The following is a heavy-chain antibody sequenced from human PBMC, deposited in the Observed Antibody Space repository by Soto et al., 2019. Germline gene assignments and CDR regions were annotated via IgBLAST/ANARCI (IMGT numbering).Heavy chain of an antibody. CDR1: GFSISGHY. CDR3: ATRKFAAGLWWDGYFDI. V-gene: IGHV3-53*01. Sequence: EVQLVESGGGLIQPGGSLRLSCAASGFSISGHYMPWVRQAPGMGLEWVSLIYSDGSKYYADSAKCRFTISRDSPKNTLFLQRDSLRAEDAAFYFWATRKFAAGLWWDGYFDIWGQGTMVSVS. CDR2: IYSDGSK. J-gene: IGHJ3*02. D-gene: IGHD6-13*01.